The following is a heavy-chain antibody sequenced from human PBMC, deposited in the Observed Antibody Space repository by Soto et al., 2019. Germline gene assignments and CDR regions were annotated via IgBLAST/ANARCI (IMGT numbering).Heavy chain of an antibody. CDR2: ISSSSSYI. CDR1: GFTFSSYS. CDR3: ARDKGGKGGRITIFGVVPNAFDI. J-gene: IGHJ3*02. D-gene: IGHD3-3*01. Sequence: PGGSLRLSCAASGFTFSSYSMNWVRQAPGKGLEWVSSISSSSSYIYYADSVKGRFTISRDNAKNSLYLQMNSLRDEDTAVYYCARDKGGKGGRITIFGVVPNAFDIWGQGTMVTVSS. V-gene: IGHV3-21*01.